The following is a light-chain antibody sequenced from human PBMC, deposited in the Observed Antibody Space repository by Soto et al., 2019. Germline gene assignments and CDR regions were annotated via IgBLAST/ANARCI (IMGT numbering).Light chain of an antibody. J-gene: IGKJ5*01. V-gene: IGKV3-20*01. Sequence: EVVLTQSPGTLSLAPCETATLSCRASQTFNSDYLAWFQQRPGQAPRLLIYAASSRATGIPDRFSGSASGTDFTLTINRLEPEDFAVYYCQLYGISPHFGQGTRLEIK. CDR3: QLYGISPH. CDR1: QTFNSDY. CDR2: AAS.